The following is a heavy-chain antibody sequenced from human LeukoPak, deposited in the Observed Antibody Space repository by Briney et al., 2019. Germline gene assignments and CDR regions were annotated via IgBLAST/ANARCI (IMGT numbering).Heavy chain of an antibody. CDR2: ISYDGSNK. D-gene: IGHD3-10*01. Sequence: PGRSLRLSCAASGFTFSSYAMHWVRRAPGKGLEWVAVISYDGSNKYYADSVKGRFTISRDNPKNTLYLQMNSLRAEDTAVYYCATMVRGVIVKGPFDYWGQGTLVTVSS. CDR1: GFTFSSYA. J-gene: IGHJ4*02. V-gene: IGHV3-30*04. CDR3: ATMVRGVIVKGPFDY.